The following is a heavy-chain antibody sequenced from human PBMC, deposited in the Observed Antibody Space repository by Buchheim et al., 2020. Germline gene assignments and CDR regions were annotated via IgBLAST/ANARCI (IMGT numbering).Heavy chain of an antibody. CDR3: ARGGGWTDF. Sequence: EVQLVESGGGLVQPGGSLRLSCAASGFTFTNYGMSWVRQPPGKGLEWVASVQTDGSETYYVDFARGRFTISRDNAKNSLYLQMNSLRAEDTAVYFCARGGGWTDFWGQGA. J-gene: IGHJ4*02. CDR2: VQTDGSET. CDR1: GFTFTNYG. V-gene: IGHV3-7*01. D-gene: IGHD6-19*01.